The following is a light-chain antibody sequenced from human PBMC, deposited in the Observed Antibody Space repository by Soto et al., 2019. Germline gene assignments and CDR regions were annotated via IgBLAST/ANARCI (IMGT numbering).Light chain of an antibody. CDR1: QSVSTY. V-gene: IGKV1-39*01. CDR3: QQSYPSPRY. J-gene: IGKJ3*01. CDR2: DAS. Sequence: DIQMTQSPSSLSASVGDRVTITCRASQSVSTYLNWYQEKPGKAPKFLIYDASNLQSGVTSRFRVCGSGTDFTLTISSLQPEYCATYYCQQSYPSPRYFGPGIKVDIK.